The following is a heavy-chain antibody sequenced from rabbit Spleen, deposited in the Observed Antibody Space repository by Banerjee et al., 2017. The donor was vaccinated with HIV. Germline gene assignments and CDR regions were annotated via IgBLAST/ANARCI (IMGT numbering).Heavy chain of an antibody. V-gene: IGHV1S45*01. J-gene: IGHJ4*01. CDR2: IYGGSSGST. D-gene: IGHD5-1*01. CDR3: ARDLVTVIGWNFNL. Sequence: QEQLEESGGDLVKPEGSLTLTCTASGFSFSGNYYMCWVRQAPGKGLEWIACIYGGSSGSTAYASWAKGRFTISKTSSTTVTLQMTSLTAADTATYFCARDLVTVIGWNFNLWGQGTLVTVS. CDR1: GFSFSGNYY.